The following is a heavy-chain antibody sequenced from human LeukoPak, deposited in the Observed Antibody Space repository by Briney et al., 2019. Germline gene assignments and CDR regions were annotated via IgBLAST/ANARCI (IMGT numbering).Heavy chain of an antibody. CDR1: GYTFSRYD. Sequence: ASVKVSCKASGYTFSRYDINWVRQAPGQGLEWMGWVNPDSGHTAYAQKFRGRVTITRSTSMNTAYLDLTSPRSDDTAVYYCARGQQWLAPFDYWGQGTLVTVSS. CDR3: ARGQQWLAPFDY. V-gene: IGHV1-8*03. D-gene: IGHD6-19*01. CDR2: VNPDSGHT. J-gene: IGHJ4*02.